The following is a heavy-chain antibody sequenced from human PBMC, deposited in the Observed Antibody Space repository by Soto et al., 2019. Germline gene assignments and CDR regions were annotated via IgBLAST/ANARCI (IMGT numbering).Heavy chain of an antibody. V-gene: IGHV4-59*08. CDR3: ARHEDAYCGGDCYAFDY. CDR2: IYYSGST. J-gene: IGHJ4*02. D-gene: IGHD2-21*02. CDR1: GGSISSYY. Sequence: QVQLQESGPGLVKPSETLSLTCTVSGGSISSYYWRWIRQPPGKGLEWIGYIYYSGSTNYNPSLKSRVTISVDTSKNQFSLKLSSVTAADTAVYYCARHEDAYCGGDCYAFDYWGQGTLVTVSS.